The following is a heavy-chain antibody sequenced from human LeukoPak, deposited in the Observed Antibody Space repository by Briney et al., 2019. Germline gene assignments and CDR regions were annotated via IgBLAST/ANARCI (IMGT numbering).Heavy chain of an antibody. CDR1: GFTFSSYG. Sequence: GGTLRLSCAASGFTFSSYGMSWVRQAPGKGLEWVSAISGSGGSTYYADSVKGRFTISRDNSKNTLYLQMNSLRAEDTAVYYCAKAALGGYDILTGRVVYEPPGYFQHWGQGTLVTVSS. V-gene: IGHV3-23*01. CDR2: ISGSGGST. D-gene: IGHD3-9*01. CDR3: AKAALGGYDILTGRVVYEPPGYFQH. J-gene: IGHJ1*01.